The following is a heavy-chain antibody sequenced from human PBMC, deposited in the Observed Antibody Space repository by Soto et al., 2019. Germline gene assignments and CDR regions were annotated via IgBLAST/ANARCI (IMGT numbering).Heavy chain of an antibody. D-gene: IGHD1-1*01. Sequence: QVQLVESGGGVVQPGRSLRLSCVASGFTFSSYGMHWVRQAPGKGLEWVAVIWYDGSNKYYADSVKGRFTISRDNSKNTLWLQMNRLRAEDTAVYYCARGDWNDVMSYYYGMDVWGQGTTVTVSS. CDR2: IWYDGSNK. V-gene: IGHV3-33*01. CDR1: GFTFSSYG. J-gene: IGHJ6*02. CDR3: ARGDWNDVMSYYYGMDV.